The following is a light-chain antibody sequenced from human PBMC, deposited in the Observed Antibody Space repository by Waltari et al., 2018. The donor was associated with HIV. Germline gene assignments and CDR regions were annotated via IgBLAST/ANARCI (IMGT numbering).Light chain of an antibody. J-gene: IGLJ1*01. CDR3: SSYTGSSTLGV. V-gene: IGLV2-14*03. Sequence: SALTQPASVSGSPGQSLTISGTGSSSDIGAYDYVSWYQQHPGEAPKLIIYDVSRRPSGISHRFSGSKSVNTASLTISGLQAEDEADYYCSSYTGSSTLGVFGTGTTVTVL. CDR1: SSDIGAYDY. CDR2: DVS.